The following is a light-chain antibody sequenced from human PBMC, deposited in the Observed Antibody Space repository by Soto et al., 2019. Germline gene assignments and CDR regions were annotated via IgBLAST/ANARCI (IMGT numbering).Light chain of an antibody. Sequence: IVIAQAPATLSVYPGERATLSCRASQSVRNNVAWYQQRPGQAPRLLNYGASTRATGIPARFSGSGSGTEFTLTISSLQSEDFAVYYCQQYSNWPRTFGQGTIVAIK. CDR2: GAS. V-gene: IGKV3-15*01. J-gene: IGKJ1*01. CDR3: QQYSNWPRT. CDR1: QSVRNN.